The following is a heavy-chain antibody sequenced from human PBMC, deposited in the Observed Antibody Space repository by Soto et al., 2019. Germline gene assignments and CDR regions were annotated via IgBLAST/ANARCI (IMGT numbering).Heavy chain of an antibody. V-gene: IGHV3-33*01. J-gene: IGHJ6*02. D-gene: IGHD2-15*01. CDR2: IWFDGTTK. CDR1: GFTFGTYA. CDR3: ASGPIIGSPGGRGGVDV. Sequence: QVQLVESGGGVVQPGESLKLSCAASGFTFGTYAMDWVRQAPGKGLEWVAVIWFDGTTKYYIDSVKGRFTVSRDNSKNTLFLQMNSLSAEDTAVYYWASGPIIGSPGGRGGVDVCGQGTTVTVSS.